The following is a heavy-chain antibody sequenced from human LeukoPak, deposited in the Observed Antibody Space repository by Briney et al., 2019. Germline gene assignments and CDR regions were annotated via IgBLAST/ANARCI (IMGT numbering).Heavy chain of an antibody. CDR3: ARDQFCSGGSCYGDY. J-gene: IGHJ4*02. D-gene: IGHD2-15*01. Sequence: ASVKVSCKASGYTFTSYGISWVRQAPGQGLEWMGWISAYNGNTNYAQKLQGRVTMTTDTSTSTAYMELRSLRSDDTAVYYCARDQFCSGGSCYGDYWGQGTLVTVSS. V-gene: IGHV1-18*01. CDR2: ISAYNGNT. CDR1: GYTFTSYG.